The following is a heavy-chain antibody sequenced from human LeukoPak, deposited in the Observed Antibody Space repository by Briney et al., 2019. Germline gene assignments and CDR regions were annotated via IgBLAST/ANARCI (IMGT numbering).Heavy chain of an antibody. CDR1: GGSISSYY. V-gene: IGHV4-59*12. CDR2: IYYSGST. Sequence: PSETLSLTCTVSGGSISSYYWSWIRQPPGKGLEWIGYIYYSGSTNYNSSLKSRVTISVDTSKNQFSLKLSSVTAADTAVYYCAREEWFDPWGQGTLVTVSS. J-gene: IGHJ5*02. CDR3: AREEWFDP.